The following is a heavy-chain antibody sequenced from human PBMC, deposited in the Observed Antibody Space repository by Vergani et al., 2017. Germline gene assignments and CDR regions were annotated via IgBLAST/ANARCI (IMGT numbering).Heavy chain of an antibody. D-gene: IGHD5-24*01. J-gene: IGHJ4*02. V-gene: IGHV1-2*02. CDR3: ARSQMATNDFDL. Sequence: QVQLVQSGAEVKKPGASVKVSCKASGDTFTDYFMHWVRQAPGQGLEWMGWINPNSGGTNYAQKFQGRVTMTRDTSISTAYMELSNLRSDDTAIYYCARSQMATNDFDLWGRGTLVTGSS. CDR2: INPNSGGT. CDR1: GDTFTDYF.